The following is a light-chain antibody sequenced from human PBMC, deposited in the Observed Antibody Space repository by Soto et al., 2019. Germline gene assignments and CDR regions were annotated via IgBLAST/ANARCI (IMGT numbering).Light chain of an antibody. CDR3: CSDAGSTTWV. V-gene: IGLV2-23*01. J-gene: IGLJ3*02. CDR1: SSDIGSYNL. CDR2: EGS. Sequence: QSVLTQAASVSGSPGQSITISCAGSSSDIGSYNLVSWYQQHPGKAPKLMIYEGSKRPSGVSTRFSGSKSGNTASLTISGLPAEDDADYYCCSDAGSTTWVFGGGTKLTVL.